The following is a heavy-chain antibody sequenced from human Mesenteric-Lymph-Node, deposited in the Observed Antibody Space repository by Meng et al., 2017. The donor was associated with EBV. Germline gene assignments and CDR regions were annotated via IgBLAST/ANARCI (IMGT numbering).Heavy chain of an antibody. CDR1: GDSVSSGSKY. CDR2: MYYSGIT. CDR3: ARDLGYSGYYPAY. J-gene: IGHJ4*02. Sequence: VQLQESGPGLVKPSETLSLPCTVSGDSVSSGSKYWSWIRQSPGKGLEWIGYMYYSGITKYNPSLKSRVTISVDTSKNQFSLKLSSVTAADTALYYCARDLGYSGYYPAYWGQGTLVTVSS. D-gene: IGHD5-12*01. V-gene: IGHV4-61*01.